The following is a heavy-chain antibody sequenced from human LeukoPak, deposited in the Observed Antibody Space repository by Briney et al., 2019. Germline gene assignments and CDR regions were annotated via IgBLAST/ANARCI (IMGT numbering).Heavy chain of an antibody. CDR2: IYYSGST. D-gene: IGHD3-10*01. CDR3: ARETRNGEFDY. J-gene: IGHJ4*02. V-gene: IGHV4-30-4*08. Sequence: SQTLSLTCTVSGGSISSGDYYWSWIRQPPGKGLEWIGYIYYSGSTYYNPSLKSRVTISVDTSKNQFSLKLSSVSAADTAVYFCARETRNGEFDYWGQGTLVTVSS. CDR1: GGSISSGDYY.